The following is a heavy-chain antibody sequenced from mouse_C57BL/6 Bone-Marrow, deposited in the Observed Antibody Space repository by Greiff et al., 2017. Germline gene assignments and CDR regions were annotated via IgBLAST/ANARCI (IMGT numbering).Heavy chain of an antibody. Sequence: EVKVVESGGGLVQPGGSLKLSCAASGFTFSDYYMYWVRQTPEKRLEWVAYISNGGGSTYYPDTVKGRFTISRDNAKNTLYLQMSRLKSEDTAMYYCARRTGTLYYFDYWGQGTTLTVSS. CDR1: GFTFSDYY. D-gene: IGHD4-1*01. CDR2: ISNGGGST. J-gene: IGHJ2*01. CDR3: ARRTGTLYYFDY. V-gene: IGHV5-12*01.